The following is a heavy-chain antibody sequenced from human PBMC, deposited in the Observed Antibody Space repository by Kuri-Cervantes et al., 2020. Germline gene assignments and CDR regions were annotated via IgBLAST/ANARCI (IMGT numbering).Heavy chain of an antibody. CDR2: INPNSGGT. D-gene: IGHD5-24*01. J-gene: IGHJ3*02. CDR1: GYTFTGYY. Sequence: ASVNVSCKASGYTFTGYYMHWVRQAPGQGLEWMGWINPNSGGTNYAQKFQGRVTMTRDTSISTAYMELSRLRSDDTAVYYCARVLDGYNPTGAFDIWGQGTMVTVSS. V-gene: IGHV1-2*02. CDR3: ARVLDGYNPTGAFDI.